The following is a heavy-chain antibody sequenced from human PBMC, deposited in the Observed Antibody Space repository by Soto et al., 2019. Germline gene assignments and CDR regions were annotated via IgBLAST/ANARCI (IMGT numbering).Heavy chain of an antibody. V-gene: IGHV3-53*01. Sequence: EVQLVESGGGLIQPGGSLRLSCAVSGFTVSNNYMSWVRQAPGKGLEGVSVIYSGGYTAYGDSVKGRFTISRDNSKNTQYLQKKGLRATAPAVFYGATLRGGGGYWGQGTLVTVSS. CDR3: ATLRGGGGY. CDR1: GFTVSNNY. J-gene: IGHJ4*02. D-gene: IGHD3-10*01. CDR2: IYSGGYT.